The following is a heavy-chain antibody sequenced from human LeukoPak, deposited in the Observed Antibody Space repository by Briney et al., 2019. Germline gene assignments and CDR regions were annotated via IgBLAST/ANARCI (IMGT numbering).Heavy chain of an antibody. V-gene: IGHV3-64*01. CDR3: ARGPGSSDY. CDR2: ISSNGGST. Sequence: GGPLRLSCAASGFTFSSYAMHWVRQAPGKGLEYVSAISSNGGSTYYANSVKGRFTISRDNSKNTLYLQMGSLRAEDMAVYYCARGPGSSDYWGQGTLVTVSS. D-gene: IGHD6-6*01. CDR1: GFTFSSYA. J-gene: IGHJ4*02.